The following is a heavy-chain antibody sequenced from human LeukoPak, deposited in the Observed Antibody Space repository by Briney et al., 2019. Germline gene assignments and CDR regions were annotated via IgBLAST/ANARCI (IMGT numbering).Heavy chain of an antibody. D-gene: IGHD2-21*01. CDR3: ARHSWWLPPAEYFQH. CDR2: IYNSGST. J-gene: IGHJ1*01. Sequence: SETLSLTCNVSGGSISSSTYYWGWIRQPPGKGLEWIGSIYNSGSTYYNPSLKSRVTIAVDTSKNQFSLKLSSVTAADTAVYYCARHSWWLPPAEYFQHWGQGTLVTVSS. CDR1: GGSISSSTYY. V-gene: IGHV4-39*01.